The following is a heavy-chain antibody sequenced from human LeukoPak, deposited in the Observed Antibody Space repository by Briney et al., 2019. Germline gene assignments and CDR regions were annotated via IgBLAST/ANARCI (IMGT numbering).Heavy chain of an antibody. CDR3: ARGQQWPVY. V-gene: IGHV4-39*07. CDR1: GGSSSSNSYY. Sequence: SETLCLTCTVSGGSSSSNSYYWGWIRQPPGKGLEWIGSIYYTGSTYYNPSLKSRVTISVDTSKTQFSLRLSSVTAADTAVYYCARGQQWPVYWGQGTLVTVSS. CDR2: IYYTGST. D-gene: IGHD6-19*01. J-gene: IGHJ4*02.